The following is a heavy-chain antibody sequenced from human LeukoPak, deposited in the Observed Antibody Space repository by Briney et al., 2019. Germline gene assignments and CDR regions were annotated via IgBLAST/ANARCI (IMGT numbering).Heavy chain of an antibody. D-gene: IGHD3-10*01. CDR2: ICCSGNT. CDR1: GGSVLSSSYY. J-gene: IGHJ4*02. V-gene: IGHV4-39*01. CDR3: ASGSGPRFDH. Sequence: SETLSLTCTVAGGSVLSSSYYSAWLRQPPGKGLEWIVSICCSGNTYYNPSLKSRFTISVDTTKNQFSLRLTSVTAADTAVYYCASGSGPRFDHWGQGTLVPVSS.